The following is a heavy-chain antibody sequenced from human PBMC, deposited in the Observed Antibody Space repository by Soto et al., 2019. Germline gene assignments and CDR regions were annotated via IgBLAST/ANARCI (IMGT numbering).Heavy chain of an antibody. D-gene: IGHD3-16*01. Sequence: PSETLSLTCTVSGVSSTSFYWSWIRQSPGKGLEWIGYIFDNGDAKYNPSLMSRLTMSIDMSKNEFSLRLKSVTAADTAMYYCARGWGSKWYYFDSWGEGTLVTASS. CDR2: IFDNGDA. CDR1: GVSSTSFY. J-gene: IGHJ4*02. CDR3: ARGWGSKWYYFDS. V-gene: IGHV4-59*01.